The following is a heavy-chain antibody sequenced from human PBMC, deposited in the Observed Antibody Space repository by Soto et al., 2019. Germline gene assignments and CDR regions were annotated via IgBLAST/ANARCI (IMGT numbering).Heavy chain of an antibody. V-gene: IGHV1-3*01. D-gene: IGHD5-12*01. CDR2: INAGNGNT. Sequence: ASVKVSCKASGYTFTSYAMHWVRQAPGQRLEWMGWINAGNGNTKYSQKFQGRVTITRDTSASTTYMELSSLRSEDTAVYYCARDYGSGLVDIVAFFDYWGQGTLVTVSS. CDR1: GYTFTSYA. J-gene: IGHJ4*02. CDR3: ARDYGSGLVDIVAFFDY.